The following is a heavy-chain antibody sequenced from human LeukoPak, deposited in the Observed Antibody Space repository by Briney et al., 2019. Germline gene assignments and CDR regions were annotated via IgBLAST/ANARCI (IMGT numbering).Heavy chain of an antibody. CDR1: GGTFSSYT. Sequence: SVKVSCKASGGTFSSYTISWVRQAPGQGLEWMGRIIPILGIANYAQKFQGRVTITADKSTSTAYMELSSLRSEDTAVYYCARDFPRPDYYSSGSQPFDYWGQGTLVTVSS. V-gene: IGHV1-69*04. D-gene: IGHD3-10*01. J-gene: IGHJ4*02. CDR3: ARDFPRPDYYSSGSQPFDY. CDR2: IIPILGIA.